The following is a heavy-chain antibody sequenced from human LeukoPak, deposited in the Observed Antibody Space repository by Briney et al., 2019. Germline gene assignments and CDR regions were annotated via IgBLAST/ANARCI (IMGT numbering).Heavy chain of an antibody. V-gene: IGHV3-72*01. J-gene: IGHJ3*02. CDR1: GFTFSDYI. CDR3: SRDGGEGGNSAFDI. D-gene: IGHD3-16*01. CDR2: IRRGANSYTT. Sequence: GALRLSCAASGFTFSDYILDWVRQAPGKGLEWVGRIRRGANSYTTEYAASVKGRFTISRDDSKNSLYLHMNSLKTEDTAVYHCSRDGGEGGNSAFDIWGQRTMVTVSS.